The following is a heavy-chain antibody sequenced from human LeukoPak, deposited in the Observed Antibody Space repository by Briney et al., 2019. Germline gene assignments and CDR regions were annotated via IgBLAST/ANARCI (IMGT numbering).Heavy chain of an antibody. CDR1: GYTFTGYY. J-gene: IGHJ4*02. V-gene: IGHV1-2*06. Sequence: GASVKVSCKASGYTFTGYYMHWVQQAPGQGLEWMGRINPNSGGTNYAQKFQGRVTMTRDTSISTAYMELSRLRSDDTAVYYCAGSSSWYVIDYWGQGTLVTVSS. CDR2: INPNSGGT. CDR3: AGSSSWYVIDY. D-gene: IGHD6-13*01.